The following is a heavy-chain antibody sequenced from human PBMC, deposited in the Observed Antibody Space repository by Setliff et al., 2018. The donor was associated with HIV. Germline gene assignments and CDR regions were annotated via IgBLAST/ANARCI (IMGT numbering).Heavy chain of an antibody. CDR2: IYPTGSS. J-gene: IGHJ4*02. D-gene: IGHD6-13*01. Sequence: SETLSLTCTVSGGPMSSYYWSWIRQPAGKGLEWIGRIYPTGSSNYNPSLRSRVTMSVDTSKNQFSLNLNYVTAADTAVYYCSRRMAAGTFDYWGQGTLVTVAS. CDR3: SRRMAAGTFDY. V-gene: IGHV4-4*07. CDR1: GGPMSSYY.